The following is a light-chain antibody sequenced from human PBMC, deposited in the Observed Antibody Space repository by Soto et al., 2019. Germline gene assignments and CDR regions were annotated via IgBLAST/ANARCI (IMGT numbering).Light chain of an antibody. J-gene: IGKJ3*01. CDR3: QQYYSFPFT. CDR2: AAS. V-gene: IGKV1-39*01. Sequence: IQMTQTPSSLSASVGDRVTITCHSSEDISIHLHWYQQKPGKAPNLLICAASTLQSGVPSRFSGSGSGTDFTLSISCLQSEDFATYYCQQYYSFPFTFGPGTKVDI. CDR1: EDISIH.